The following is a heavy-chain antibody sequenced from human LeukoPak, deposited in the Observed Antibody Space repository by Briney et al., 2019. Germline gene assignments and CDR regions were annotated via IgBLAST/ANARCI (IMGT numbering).Heavy chain of an antibody. D-gene: IGHD3-9*01. V-gene: IGHV4-39*01. J-gene: IGHJ5*02. Sequence: SETLSLTCTVSGGSISSSSYYWGWIRQPPGKGLEWIGSIYYSGSTYYNPSLKSRVTISVDTSKNQFSLKLSSVTAADTAVYYCARLGGGILTGYLFDPWGQGTLVTVSS. CDR3: ARLGGGILTGYLFDP. CDR1: GGSISSSSYY. CDR2: IYYSGST.